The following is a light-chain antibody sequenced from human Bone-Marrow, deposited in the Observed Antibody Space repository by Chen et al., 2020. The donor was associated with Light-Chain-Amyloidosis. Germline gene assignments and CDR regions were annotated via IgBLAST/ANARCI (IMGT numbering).Light chain of an antibody. CDR1: SSNIGAGYD. CDR2: GNS. J-gene: IGLJ2*01. Sequence: SVLTQPPPVSGAPGQRVTISCTGSSSNIGAGYDVHWYQQLPGTAPKLLIYGNSNRPSGVPDRFSGSKSGTSASLAITGLQAEDEADYYCQSYDSSSVVFGGGTKLTVL. CDR3: QSYDSSSVV. V-gene: IGLV1-40*01.